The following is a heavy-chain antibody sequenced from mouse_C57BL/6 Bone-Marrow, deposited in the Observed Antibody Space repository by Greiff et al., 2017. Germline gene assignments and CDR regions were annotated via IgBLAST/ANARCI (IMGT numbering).Heavy chain of an antibody. Sequence: VQLQQSGAELVRPGASVKLSCKASGYTFTSYGISWVKQRTGQGLEWIGEIYPRSGNTYYNEKFKGKATLTADKSSSTAYMELRSLTSEDSAVYFCAIYGNYAMDYWGQGTSVTVSS. CDR2: IYPRSGNT. CDR1: GYTFTSYG. CDR3: AIYGNYAMDY. V-gene: IGHV1-81*01. J-gene: IGHJ4*01. D-gene: IGHD2-1*01.